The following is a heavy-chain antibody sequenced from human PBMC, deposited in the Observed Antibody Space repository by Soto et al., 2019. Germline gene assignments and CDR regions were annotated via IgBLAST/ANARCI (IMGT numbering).Heavy chain of an antibody. CDR1: GGTFSSYA. J-gene: IGHJ6*02. D-gene: IGHD2-2*02. Sequence: SVKVSCKASGGTFSSYAISWVRQAPGQGLEWMGGIIPIFGTANYAQKFQGRVTITADESTSTAYMELSSLRSEDTAVYYCARGDCSSTSCYIPHYYYGMDVWGQGTTVTVSS. CDR3: ARGDCSSTSCYIPHYYYGMDV. CDR2: IIPIFGTA. V-gene: IGHV1-69*13.